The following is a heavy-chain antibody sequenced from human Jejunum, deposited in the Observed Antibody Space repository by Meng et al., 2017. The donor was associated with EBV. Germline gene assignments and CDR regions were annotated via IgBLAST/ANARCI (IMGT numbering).Heavy chain of an antibody. J-gene: IGHJ5*02. CDR2: INTNTGKP. V-gene: IGHV7-4-1*02. CDR3: ARGSNWFDR. CDR1: GYIFTSDA. Sequence: QVQLVQCGSELKKPGAAAKVSCKASGYIFTSDAINWVRQTPGHGLEWMGWINTNTGKPMYVQGFTGRFVFSLDNSVNTAYLQINSLQTDDTAVYYCARGSNWFDRWGQGTLVTVSS.